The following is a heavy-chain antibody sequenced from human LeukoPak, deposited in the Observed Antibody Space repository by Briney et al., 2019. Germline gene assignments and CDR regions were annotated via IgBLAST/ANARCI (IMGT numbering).Heavy chain of an antibody. J-gene: IGHJ4*02. CDR1: GXTVSTNC. V-gene: IGHV3-53*04. D-gene: IGHD5-18*01. Sequence: GGSLRLSCAASGXTVSTNCMTWVRQAPGKGLEWVSTIYSGGTTYYADSVMGRFTISRHNSRNTLYLQMNSLRAEDTAVYYCARVDTVMAYYFDLWGQGTLVTVSS. CDR2: IYSGGTT. CDR3: ARVDTVMAYYFDL.